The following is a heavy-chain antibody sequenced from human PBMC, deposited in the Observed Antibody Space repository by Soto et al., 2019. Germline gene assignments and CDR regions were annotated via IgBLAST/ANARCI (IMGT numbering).Heavy chain of an antibody. CDR2: ITDNGRST. Sequence: GGSLRLSCAASGFTFSRDGMSWVRQAPGKGLEWVSLITDNGRSTYYADSVKGRFTISRDNTKNTLFLQMNSLRAEDTAIYYCAKKVNSGSGSQFFDYWGQGTLVTVSS. D-gene: IGHD3-10*01. V-gene: IGHV3-23*01. CDR3: AKKVNSGSGSQFFDY. CDR1: GFTFSRDG. J-gene: IGHJ4*02.